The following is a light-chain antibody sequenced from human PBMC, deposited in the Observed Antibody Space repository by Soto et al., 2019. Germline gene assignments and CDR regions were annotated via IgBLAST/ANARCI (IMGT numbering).Light chain of an antibody. V-gene: IGKV1-6*01. CDR1: QGIRND. Sequence: AIQMAQSPSSLSASVGDRVTITCRASQGIRNDLGWYQQKPGKAPKLLIYGASSLQSGVPSRFSGSGSGTDFTLTISSLQPEDFATYYCLQDYNYPRTFGQGTKVEI. J-gene: IGKJ1*01. CDR2: GAS. CDR3: LQDYNYPRT.